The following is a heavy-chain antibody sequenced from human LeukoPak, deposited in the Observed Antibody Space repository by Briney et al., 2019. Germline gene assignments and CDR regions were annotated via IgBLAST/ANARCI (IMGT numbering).Heavy chain of an antibody. CDR3: AKDRSHRRALDY. CDR2: ISYDGSNK. J-gene: IGHJ4*02. Sequence: GGSLRLSCAASGFTFSSYGMHWVRQAPGKGLEWVAVISYDGSNKYYADSVKGRFTISRDNSKNTLYLQTNSLRAEDTAVYYCAKDRSHRRALDYWGQGTLVTVSS. D-gene: IGHD6-6*01. CDR1: GFTFSSYG. V-gene: IGHV3-30*18.